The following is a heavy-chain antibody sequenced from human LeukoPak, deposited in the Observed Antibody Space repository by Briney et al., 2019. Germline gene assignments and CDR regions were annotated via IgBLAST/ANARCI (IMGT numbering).Heavy chain of an antibody. CDR2: IRYDGSNK. Sequence: PGGSLRLSCAASGFTFSSYGMHWVRQAPGKGLEWVAFIRYDGSNKYYADSVKGRFTISRDNSKNTLYLQMNSLRAVDTAVYYCAKGADFWSGYINNWFDPWGQGTLVTVSS. D-gene: IGHD3-3*01. CDR3: AKGADFWSGYINNWFDP. J-gene: IGHJ5*02. V-gene: IGHV3-30*02. CDR1: GFTFSSYG.